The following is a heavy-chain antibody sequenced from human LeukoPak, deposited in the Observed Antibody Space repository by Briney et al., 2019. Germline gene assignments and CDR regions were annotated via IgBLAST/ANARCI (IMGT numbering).Heavy chain of an antibody. J-gene: IGHJ4*02. CDR2: INPNSGGT. CDR3: ARDPGDNWNDMDY. V-gene: IGHV1-2*06. CDR1: GYTFTGYY. D-gene: IGHD1-1*01. Sequence: ASVKVSCKASGYTFTGYYMHWVRHAPGQGLEWMGRINPNSGGTNYAQKFKGRVTMTRDTSISTAYMELSRLRADDTAVYYCARDPGDNWNDMDYWGQGTLVTVSS.